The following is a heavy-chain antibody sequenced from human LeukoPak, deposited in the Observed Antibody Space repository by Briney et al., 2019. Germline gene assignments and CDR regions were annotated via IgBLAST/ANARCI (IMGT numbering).Heavy chain of an antibody. V-gene: IGHV3-30*03. J-gene: IGHJ4*02. CDR2: ISYDGSNK. D-gene: IGHD3-22*01. CDR3: ARAALNYDSSGYLDFDY. Sequence: GGSLRPSCAASGFTFSSFSMIWVRQAPGKGLEWVAVISYDGSNKYYADSVKGRFTISRDNSKNTLYLQMNSLRAEDTAVYYCARAALNYDSSGYLDFDYWGQGTLVTVSS. CDR1: GFTFSSFS.